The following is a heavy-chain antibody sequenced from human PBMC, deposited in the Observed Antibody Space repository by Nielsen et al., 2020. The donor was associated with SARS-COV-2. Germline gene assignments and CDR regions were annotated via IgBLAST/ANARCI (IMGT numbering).Heavy chain of an antibody. D-gene: IGHD6-19*01. CDR3: ARVASNDWAYYFDY. J-gene: IGHJ4*02. Sequence: GSPRLSCTVSSGSISGFYWTWIRQPPGKGLEWIGHIHYTASTIYSDSLKSRLRMSVDRTKNQFSLTLSSVTAADTAVYYCARVASNDWAYYFDYWGQGALVTVSS. CDR1: SGSISGFY. CDR2: IHYTAST. V-gene: IGHV4-59*01.